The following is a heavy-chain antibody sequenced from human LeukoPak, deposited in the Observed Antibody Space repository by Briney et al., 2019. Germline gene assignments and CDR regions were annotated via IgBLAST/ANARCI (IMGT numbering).Heavy chain of an antibody. V-gene: IGHV1-2*02. CDR2: INPNSGGT. CDR3: ARSFRLLWFGEENDAFDI. Sequence: ASVKVSCKASGYTFTGYYMHWVRQAPGQGLEWVGWINPNSGGTNYAQKFQGRVTMTRDTSISTAYMELSRLRSDDTAVYYCARSFRLLWFGEENDAFDIWGQGTMVTVSS. D-gene: IGHD3-10*01. J-gene: IGHJ3*02. CDR1: GYTFTGYY.